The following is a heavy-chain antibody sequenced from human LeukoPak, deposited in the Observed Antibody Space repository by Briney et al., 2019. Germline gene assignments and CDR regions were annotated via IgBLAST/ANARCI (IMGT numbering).Heavy chain of an antibody. CDR1: GDSISSSGYS. J-gene: IGHJ4*02. Sequence: KASETLSLTCTVSGDSISSSGYSWGWIRQPPGKGLEWIGTLYYSGSTSYNPSLRSRVTISVDTSKNHFSLKLRSVTAADTAVYSCARLWHCGTISCYTFEYWGQGTLVTVSA. V-gene: IGHV4-39*02. CDR3: ARLWHCGTISCYTFEY. D-gene: IGHD2-2*02. CDR2: LYYSGST.